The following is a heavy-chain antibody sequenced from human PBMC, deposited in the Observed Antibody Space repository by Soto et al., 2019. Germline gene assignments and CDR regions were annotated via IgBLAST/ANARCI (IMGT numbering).Heavy chain of an antibody. D-gene: IGHD2-2*03. J-gene: IGHJ5*02. CDR3: ARDNGYCSSTSCYFLGPIWFDP. CDR2: ISSSSSYI. CDR1: GFTFSSYS. Sequence: GGSLRLSCAASGFTFSSYSMNWVRQAPGKGLEWVSSISSSSSYIYYADSVKGRFTISRDNAKNSLYLQMNSLRAEDTAVYYCARDNGYCSSTSCYFLGPIWFDPWGQGTPVTVSS. V-gene: IGHV3-21*01.